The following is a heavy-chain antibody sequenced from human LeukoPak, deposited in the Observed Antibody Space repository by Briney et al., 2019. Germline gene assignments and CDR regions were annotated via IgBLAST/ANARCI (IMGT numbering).Heavy chain of an antibody. Sequence: ASVKVSCKASGGTFSSYAISWVRQAPGQGLEWMGGIILIFGTANYAQKFQGRVTITTDESTSTAYMELSSLRSEDTAVYYCARGSLAAYCGGDCYPSLDYWGQGTLVTVSS. CDR2: IILIFGTA. D-gene: IGHD2-21*02. J-gene: IGHJ4*02. V-gene: IGHV1-69*05. CDR3: ARGSLAAYCGGDCYPSLDY. CDR1: GGTFSSYA.